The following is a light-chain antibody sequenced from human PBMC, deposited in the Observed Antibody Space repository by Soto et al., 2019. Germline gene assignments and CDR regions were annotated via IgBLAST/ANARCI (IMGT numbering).Light chain of an antibody. J-gene: IGKJ1*01. Sequence: EIVLTQSPGTLSLSPGERATLSCRASQNVSSTLAWYQQKPGQAPRVLIYDTSTRATGIPARFSGSGSGTEFTLTISSLQSEDFAVYYCQQYNNWPRTFGQGTKV. CDR2: DTS. CDR1: QNVSST. CDR3: QQYNNWPRT. V-gene: IGKV3-15*01.